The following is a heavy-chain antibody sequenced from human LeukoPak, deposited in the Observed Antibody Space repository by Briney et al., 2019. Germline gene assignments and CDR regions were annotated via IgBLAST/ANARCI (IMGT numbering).Heavy chain of an antibody. Sequence: GGSLRLSCSASGFTFSSYAMHWVRQAPGKGLEYVSAISSNGGSTYYAHSVKGRFTISRDNSKNTLYLQMSSLRAEDTAVYYCSMVRAFYYYYGMDVWGKGTTVTVSS. CDR2: ISSNGGST. D-gene: IGHD3-10*01. J-gene: IGHJ6*04. V-gene: IGHV3-64D*06. CDR3: SMVRAFYYYYGMDV. CDR1: GFTFSSYA.